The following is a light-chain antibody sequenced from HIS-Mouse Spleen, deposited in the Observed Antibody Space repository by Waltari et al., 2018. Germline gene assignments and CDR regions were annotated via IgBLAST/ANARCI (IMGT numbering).Light chain of an antibody. V-gene: IGKV4-1*01. Sequence: DIVMTQSPDSLAVSLGERATINCKSTQSVLYSSNNKNDLAGYQQKPGHPPKLLIYWEFTRESGVPDRFSGSGSGTDFTLTISSLQAEDVAVYYGQQYYSTPYTFGQGTKLESK. CDR1: QSVLYSSNNKND. J-gene: IGKJ2*01. CDR2: WEF. CDR3: QQYYSTPYT.